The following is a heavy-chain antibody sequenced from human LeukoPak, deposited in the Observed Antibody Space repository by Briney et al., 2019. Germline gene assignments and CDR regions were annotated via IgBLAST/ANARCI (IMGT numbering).Heavy chain of an antibody. CDR3: ARPDIAVAGFDY. J-gene: IGHJ4*02. V-gene: IGHV5-51*01. CDR1: GYRFTSYW. Sequence: KSGESLQISCKGSGYRFTSYWIGWVRPMPGKGLEWMGIIYPGDSDTRYSPSFQGQVTSSGDKSISTAYLQRSSLKASDTAMYYCARPDIAVAGFDYWGQGTLVTVSS. D-gene: IGHD6-19*01. CDR2: IYPGDSDT.